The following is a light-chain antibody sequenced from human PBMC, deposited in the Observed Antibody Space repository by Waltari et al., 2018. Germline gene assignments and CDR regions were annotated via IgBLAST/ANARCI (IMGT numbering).Light chain of an antibody. J-gene: IGKJ5*01. V-gene: IGKV1-13*02. Sequence: ALQLTQSPSALSDSVGDRVTMTCRASQAISRSVAWFQQKPGKVPKLLIFEASDLEDGVPSRFSGSGGGTRFTLTISSLQPEDFATYYCQHFYSYPSGFGQGTRLEIK. CDR3: QHFYSYPSG. CDR1: QAISRS. CDR2: EAS.